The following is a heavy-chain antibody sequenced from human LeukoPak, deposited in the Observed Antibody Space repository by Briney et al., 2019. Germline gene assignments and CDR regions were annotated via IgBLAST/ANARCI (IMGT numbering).Heavy chain of an antibody. CDR3: AREHYLQIAAAGRYPYFDY. V-gene: IGHV1-69*13. J-gene: IGHJ4*02. CDR1: GGTFSSYA. D-gene: IGHD6-13*01. Sequence: GASVKVSCKASGGTFSSYAISWVRQAPGQGLEWMGGIIPIFGTANYVQKFQGRVTITADESTSTAYMELSSLRSEDTAVYYCAREHYLQIAAAGRYPYFDYWGQGTLVTVSS. CDR2: IIPIFGTA.